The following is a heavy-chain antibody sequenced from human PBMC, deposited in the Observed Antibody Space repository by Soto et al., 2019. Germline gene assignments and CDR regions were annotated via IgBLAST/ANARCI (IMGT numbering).Heavy chain of an antibody. V-gene: IGHV3-74*01. CDR1: GFAFSSYW. D-gene: IGHD4-4*01. CDR2: INSDGSNT. Sequence: GGSLRLSCAASGFAFSSYWMYWVRQGPGKGLVWVSRINSDGSNTNYADSVKGRFTISRDNTKNTLYLQMNSLRAEDTAVYYCAVGLQNDFFNYWGHGTLVTVSS. J-gene: IGHJ4*01. CDR3: AVGLQNDFFNY.